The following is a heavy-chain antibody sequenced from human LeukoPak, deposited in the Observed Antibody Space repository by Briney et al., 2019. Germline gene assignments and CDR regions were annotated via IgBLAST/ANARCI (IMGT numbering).Heavy chain of an antibody. J-gene: IGHJ4*02. CDR3: ARDSVACISNSCYLPDY. Sequence: ASVKVSCKASGYTFNSYGISWVRQAPGQGLEWMGWISVYNGDTKYAQKLQGRVTMTIDTSTSTVYMEVRSLRSDGTAVYYCARDSVACISNSCYLPDYWGQGTLVTVSS. D-gene: IGHD2-2*01. CDR1: GYTFNSYG. V-gene: IGHV1-18*01. CDR2: ISVYNGDT.